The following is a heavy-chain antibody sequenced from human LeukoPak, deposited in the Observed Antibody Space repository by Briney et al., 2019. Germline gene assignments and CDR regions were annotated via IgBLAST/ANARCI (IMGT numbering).Heavy chain of an antibody. CDR3: ARASGPFDY. J-gene: IGHJ4*02. CDR1: GFTFSSHA. V-gene: IGHV3-23*01. D-gene: IGHD3-10*01. Sequence: PGGSLRLSCAASGFTFSSHAMSWVRQAPGKGLEWVSAISAGGGSTYYADSVKGRFTISRDNSKNTLYLQMNSLRVEDTAVYSCARASGPFDYWGQGTLVTVSS. CDR2: ISAGGGST.